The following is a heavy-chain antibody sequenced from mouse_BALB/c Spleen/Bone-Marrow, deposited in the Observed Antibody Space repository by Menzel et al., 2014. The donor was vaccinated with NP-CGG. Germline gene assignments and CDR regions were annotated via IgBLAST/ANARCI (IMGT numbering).Heavy chain of an antibody. D-gene: IGHD2-4*01. CDR3: ARDINYDIYWYFDV. CDR2: IRNKAKGYTT. J-gene: IGHJ1*01. V-gene: IGHV7-3*02. Sequence: EVQLVESGGGLVQPGGSLRLSCAISGFTFTDYYMSWVRQPPGKALEWLGFIRNKAKGYTTEYSASVKGRFTISRDNSQSILYLQMSTLRAEDSATYYCARDINYDIYWYFDVWGAGTTVTVPS. CDR1: GFTFTDYY.